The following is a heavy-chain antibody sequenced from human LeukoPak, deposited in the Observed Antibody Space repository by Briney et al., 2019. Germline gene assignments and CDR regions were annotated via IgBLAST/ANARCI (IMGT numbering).Heavy chain of an antibody. J-gene: IGHJ4*02. CDR3: TRVAYSSGWYIGYYFDY. D-gene: IGHD6-19*01. V-gene: IGHV3-49*04. CDR1: GFTFSSYG. Sequence: GGSLRLSCAASGFTFSSYGMHWVRQAPGKGLEWVGFIRSKAYGGTTEYAASVKGRFTISRDDSKSIAYLQMNSLKTEDTAVYYCTRVAYSSGWYIGYYFDYWGQGTLVTVSS. CDR2: IRSKAYGGTT.